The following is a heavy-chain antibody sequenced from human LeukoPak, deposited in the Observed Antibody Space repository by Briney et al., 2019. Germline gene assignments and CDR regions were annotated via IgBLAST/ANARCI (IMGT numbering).Heavy chain of an antibody. J-gene: IGHJ4*02. Sequence: GASVKVSCKASGGTFSSYAISWMRQAPGQGLEWMGGIIPIFGTANYAQKFQGRVTITTDESTSTAYMELSSLRSEDTAVYYCARWGNCGGDCSPYFDYWGQGTLVTVSS. CDR1: GGTFSSYA. D-gene: IGHD2-21*02. CDR2: IIPIFGTA. V-gene: IGHV1-69*05. CDR3: ARWGNCGGDCSPYFDY.